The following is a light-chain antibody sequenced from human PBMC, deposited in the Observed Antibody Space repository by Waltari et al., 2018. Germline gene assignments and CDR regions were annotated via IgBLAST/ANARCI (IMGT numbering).Light chain of an antibody. J-gene: IGKJ1*01. CDR1: QSVSRA. CDR3: QHYLRLPVT. V-gene: IGKV3-20*01. Sequence: EIVLTQSPGTLSLCLGERATVSGRTSQSVSRALAWYQQKPGQAPRLLIYGASTRATGIPDRFSGSGSGTDFSLTISRLEPDDFAVYYCQHYLRLPVTFGQGTKVEI. CDR2: GAS.